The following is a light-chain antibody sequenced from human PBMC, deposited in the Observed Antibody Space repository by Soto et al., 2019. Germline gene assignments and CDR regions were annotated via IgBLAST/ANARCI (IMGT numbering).Light chain of an antibody. CDR2: EVS. Sequence: QSVLTQPASVSGYPGQSITISCTRTSSDVGSYNFVSWYQQHPGEVPKVMIYEVSKRPSGVSDRFPGSKSGNTASLTISGLQAEDEADYYCCADAGRSTYVFGTGTKVTVL. CDR1: SSDVGSYNF. J-gene: IGLJ1*01. CDR3: CADAGRSTYV. V-gene: IGLV2-23*02.